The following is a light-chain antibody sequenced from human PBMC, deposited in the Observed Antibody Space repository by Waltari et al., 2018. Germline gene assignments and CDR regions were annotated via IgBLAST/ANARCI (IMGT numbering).Light chain of an antibody. Sequence: QSGLTQPASVPGSPGQSITISCTGTSSDVGNYNLVSWYQQYPGKAPKLMVYEVTKRTSGVSDRFSGSKSGNTASLTIFGLQSEDEADYYCCSYAGLGIYVFGTGTKVTVL. V-gene: IGLV2-23*02. CDR2: EVT. CDR1: SSDVGNYNL. J-gene: IGLJ1*01. CDR3: CSYAGLGIYV.